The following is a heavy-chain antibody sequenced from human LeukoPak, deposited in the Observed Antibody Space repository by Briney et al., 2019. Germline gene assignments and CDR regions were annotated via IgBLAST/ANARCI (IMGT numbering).Heavy chain of an antibody. CDR1: GFTVSSNY. V-gene: IGHV3-53*01. CDR3: AGDKAGSQGAFDI. J-gene: IGHJ3*02. D-gene: IGHD3-10*01. CDR2: IYSGGST. Sequence: PGGPLRLSCAASGFTVSSNYMSWVRQAPGKGLEWVSVIYSGGSTYYADSVKGRFTISRDNSKNTLYLQMNSLRAEDTAVYYCAGDKAGSQGAFDIWGQGTMVTVSS.